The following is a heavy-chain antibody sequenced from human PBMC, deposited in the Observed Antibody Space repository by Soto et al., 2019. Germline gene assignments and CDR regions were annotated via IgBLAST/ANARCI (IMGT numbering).Heavy chain of an antibody. D-gene: IGHD5-18*01. CDR2: IYSGGST. CDR1: GFTFSSYW. V-gene: IGHV3-66*04. Sequence: GGSLRLSCAASGFTFSSYWMHWVRQAPGKGLVWVSVIYSGGSTYYADSVKGRFTISRDNSKNTLYLQMNSLRAEDTAVYYCARHGYNYGGGYFDYWGQGTLVTVSS. J-gene: IGHJ4*02. CDR3: ARHGYNYGGGYFDY.